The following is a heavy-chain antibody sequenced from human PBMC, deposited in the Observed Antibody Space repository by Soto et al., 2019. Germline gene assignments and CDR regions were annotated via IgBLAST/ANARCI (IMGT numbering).Heavy chain of an antibody. D-gene: IGHD6-13*01. V-gene: IGHV6-1*01. J-gene: IGHJ4*02. CDR3: ARTRYSSSWDWYYFDY. Sequence: SQTLSLTCAISGDSVSSNSAAWNWIRQSPSRGLEWLGRTYYRSKWYNDYAVSVKSRMTINPDTSKNQFSLQLNSVTPEDTAVYYCARTRYSSSWDWYYFDYWGQGTLVTVSS. CDR2: TYYRSKWYN. CDR1: GDSVSSNSAA.